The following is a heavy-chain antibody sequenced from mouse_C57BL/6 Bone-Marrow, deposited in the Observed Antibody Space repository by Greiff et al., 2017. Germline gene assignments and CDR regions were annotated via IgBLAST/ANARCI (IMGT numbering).Heavy chain of an antibody. CDR3: ARSNWVYAMGY. CDR2: IDPSDSYT. D-gene: IGHD4-1*02. V-gene: IGHV1-69*01. J-gene: IGHJ4*01. Sequence: VQLQQPGAELVMPGASVKLSCKASGYTFTSYWMHWVKQRPGQGLEWIGEIDPSDSYTNYNQQFKGKSTLTVDKSSSTAYMQLSSLTSEDSAVYYCARSNWVYAMGYWGQGTSVTVSS. CDR1: GYTFTSYW.